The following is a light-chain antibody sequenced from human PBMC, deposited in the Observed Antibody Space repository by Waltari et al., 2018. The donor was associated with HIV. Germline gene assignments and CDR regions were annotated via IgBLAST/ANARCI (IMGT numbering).Light chain of an antibody. J-gene: IGLJ2*01. V-gene: IGLV2-14*03. CDR1: TSAVGGYNS. CDR3: SSYTSSDTVV. CDR2: DVS. Sequence: QSALTQPASVSGSPGQSITISCTGTTSAVGGYNSVSWYQEHPAKAPKIVILDVSNRPSGVSQRFSGSKSGNTASLTISGLQAEDEAYYYCSSYTSSDTVVFGGGTKVTVL.